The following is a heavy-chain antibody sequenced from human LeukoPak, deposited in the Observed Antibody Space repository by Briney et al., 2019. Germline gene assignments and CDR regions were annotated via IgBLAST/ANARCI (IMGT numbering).Heavy chain of an antibody. Sequence: GSLSLSFAASGFTFSSYGMHWVRPAPGKGLEWVAVISYDGSNKYYADSVKGRFTISRDNSRNTLYLQMNSLRAEDTAVYYCAKDPVAGIPYDDYWGQGTLVTVSS. J-gene: IGHJ4*02. CDR2: ISYDGSNK. CDR1: GFTFSSYG. D-gene: IGHD6-13*01. V-gene: IGHV3-30*18. CDR3: AKDPVAGIPYDDY.